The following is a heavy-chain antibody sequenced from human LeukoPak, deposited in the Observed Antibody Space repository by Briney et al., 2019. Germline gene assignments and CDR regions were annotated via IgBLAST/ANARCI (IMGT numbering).Heavy chain of an antibody. Sequence: ASVKVSCKASGYTFTGYYMHWVRQAPGQGLEWVGWINPNSGGTNYAQKFQGRVTMTRDTSISTAYMELSRLRSDDTAVYYCARAGGYYDFWSGNFDYWGQGTLVTVSS. D-gene: IGHD3-3*01. CDR2: INPNSGGT. J-gene: IGHJ4*02. CDR3: ARAGGYYDFWSGNFDY. CDR1: GYTFTGYY. V-gene: IGHV1-2*02.